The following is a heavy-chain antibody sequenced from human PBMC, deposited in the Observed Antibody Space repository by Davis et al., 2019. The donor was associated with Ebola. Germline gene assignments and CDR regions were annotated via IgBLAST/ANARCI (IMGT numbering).Heavy chain of an antibody. CDR3: ARTLGNAGSHYSAFDI. CDR1: GGSFSGYY. D-gene: IGHD4-11*01. Sequence: SETLSLTCAVYGGSFSGYYWSWIRQPPGKGLEWIGNLYSTGNTIYTPSLMSRVTISVDTSKNQFSLRLTSVTASDTAVYFCARTLGNAGSHYSAFDIWGQGTTVTVSS. J-gene: IGHJ3*02. CDR2: LYSTGNT. V-gene: IGHV4-34*01.